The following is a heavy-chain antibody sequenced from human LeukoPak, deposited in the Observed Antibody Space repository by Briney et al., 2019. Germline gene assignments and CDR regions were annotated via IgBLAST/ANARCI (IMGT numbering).Heavy chain of an antibody. Sequence: GGSLRLSCAASGFTVSSNYMSWVRQAPGKGLEWVSVIYSGGSTYYADSVKGRFTISRDNSKNTLYLQMNSQRAEDTAIYYCAKDGGGWYTSGWYYFDYWGQGTLVTVSS. V-gene: IGHV3-53*01. CDR3: AKDGGGWYTSGWYYFDY. CDR2: IYSGGST. D-gene: IGHD6-19*01. J-gene: IGHJ4*02. CDR1: GFTVSSNY.